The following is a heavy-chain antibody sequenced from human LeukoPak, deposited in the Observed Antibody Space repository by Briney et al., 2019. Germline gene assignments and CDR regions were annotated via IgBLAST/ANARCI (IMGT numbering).Heavy chain of an antibody. CDR1: GFTFSDYY. CDR2: ISSSSSYT. D-gene: IGHD6-19*01. V-gene: IGHV3-11*06. CDR3: ARTPLAVAGTQTPYYFDY. Sequence: GGSLRLSCGASGFTFSDYYMSWIRQAPGKGLEWVSYISSSSSYTNYADSVKGRFTISRDNAKNSLYLQMNSLRAEDTAVYYCARTPLAVAGTQTPYYFDYWGQGTLVTVSS. J-gene: IGHJ4*02.